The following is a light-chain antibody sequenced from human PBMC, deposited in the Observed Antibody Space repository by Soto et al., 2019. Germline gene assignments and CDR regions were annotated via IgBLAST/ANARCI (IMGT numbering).Light chain of an antibody. CDR1: STDVGGYNY. CDR3: CSYAGRDTLYV. CDR2: DVS. Sequence: QPVLTQPRSVSGCPGQSVTICCTGTSTDVGGYNYVSWYQQHPGKVPKLMLYDVSKRPSGVPDRFSGSKSGNTASLTISGLQAEDEADYYCCSYAGRDTLYVFGSGTKVPVL. J-gene: IGLJ1*01. V-gene: IGLV2-11*01.